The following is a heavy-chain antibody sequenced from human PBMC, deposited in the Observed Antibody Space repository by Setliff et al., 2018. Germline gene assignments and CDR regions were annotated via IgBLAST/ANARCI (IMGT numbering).Heavy chain of an antibody. CDR2: ISFDETNK. CDR1: GFTFSSYG. J-gene: IGHJ4*02. CDR3: ARDEVNCSGSKCYSGFDS. D-gene: IGHD2-15*01. V-gene: IGHV3-30*03. Sequence: GGSLRLSCAASGFTFSSYGMHWVRQAPGKGLEWVAIISFDETNKYYADSVRGRFTVSRDNARNSLYLQMNNLRAEDTAVYYCARDEVNCSGSKCYSGFDSWGQGTLVTVSS.